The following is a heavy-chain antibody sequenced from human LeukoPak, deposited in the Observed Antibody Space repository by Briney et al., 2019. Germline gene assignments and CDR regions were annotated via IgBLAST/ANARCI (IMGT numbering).Heavy chain of an antibody. CDR3: ARGGGSTVTPGYYYYGMDV. Sequence: GGSLRLSCAASGFTFSSYAMHWVRQAPGKGLEWVAVISYDGSNKYYADSVKGRFTISRDNSKNTLYLQMNSLRAEDTAVYYCARGGGSTVTPGYYYYGMDVWGQGTTVTVSS. D-gene: IGHD4-17*01. J-gene: IGHJ6*02. CDR1: GFTFSSYA. V-gene: IGHV3-30-3*01. CDR2: ISYDGSNK.